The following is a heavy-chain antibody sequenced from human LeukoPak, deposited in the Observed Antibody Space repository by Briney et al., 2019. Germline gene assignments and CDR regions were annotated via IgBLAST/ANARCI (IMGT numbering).Heavy chain of an antibody. CDR1: GFTFSSYG. Sequence: TGGSLRLSCAASGFTFSSYGMHWVRHAPGKGLEWVAFIRDDGSNKYYAASVKGRFTISRDNSKNTLYLQMNSLRAEDTAVYYCAKDQSSRVLWLGELYVSAQYYYMDVWGKGTTVTISS. CDR3: AKDQSSRVLWLGELYVSAQYYYMDV. D-gene: IGHD3-10*01. J-gene: IGHJ6*03. V-gene: IGHV3-30*02. CDR2: IRDDGSNK.